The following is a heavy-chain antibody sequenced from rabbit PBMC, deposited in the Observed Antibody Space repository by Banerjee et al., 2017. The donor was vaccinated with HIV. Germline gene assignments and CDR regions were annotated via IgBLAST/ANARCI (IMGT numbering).Heavy chain of an antibody. V-gene: IGHV1S45*01. CDR2: INTSSGNT. CDR1: AFSFSSNW. J-gene: IGHJ3*01. Sequence: QEQLEESGGDLVKPEGSLTLTCTASAFSFSSNWICWVRQAPGKGLEWIACINTSSGNTVYASWAKGRFTISKTSSTTVTLQMTSLTPADTATYFCARSSAYADGMDLWGQGTLVTVS. CDR3: ARSSAYADGMDL. D-gene: IGHD1-1*01.